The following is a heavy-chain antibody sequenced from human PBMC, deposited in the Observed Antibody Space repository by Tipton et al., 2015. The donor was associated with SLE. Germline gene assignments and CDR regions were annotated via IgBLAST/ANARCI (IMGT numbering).Heavy chain of an antibody. V-gene: IGHV4-39*07. D-gene: IGHD3-16*01. CDR2: IYYSGST. CDR3: ARRSSPLGVYFDY. CDR1: GGSISSSSYY. Sequence: TLSLTCTVSGGSISSSSYYWGWIRQPPGKGLEWIANIYYSGSTFYNPSLKSRVSISVDTSKNQFSLRLSSVTAADTAVYYCARRSSPLGVYFDYWGQGTLVTVSS. J-gene: IGHJ4*02.